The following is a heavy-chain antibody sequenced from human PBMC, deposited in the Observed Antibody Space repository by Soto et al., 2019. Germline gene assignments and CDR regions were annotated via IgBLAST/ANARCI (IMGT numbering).Heavy chain of an antibody. CDR2: IYPGDSDT. V-gene: IGHV5-51*01. D-gene: IGHD3-22*01. J-gene: IGHJ5*02. CDR1: GYSFTSYW. CDR3: ARQVLSSGYPRFDP. Sequence: GESRKIACTGSGYSFTSYWIGWVRQMPGKGLECMGIIYPGDSDTRYSPSFQGQVTISADKSISTAYLQWSSLKASDTAMYYCARQVLSSGYPRFDPWGQGTLVNVSS.